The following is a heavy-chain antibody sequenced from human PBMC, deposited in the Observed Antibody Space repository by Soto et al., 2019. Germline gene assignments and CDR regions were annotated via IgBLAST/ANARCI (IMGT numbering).Heavy chain of an antibody. V-gene: IGHV1-8*02. CDR2: MNPINGAT. CDR1: GYDFTAYD. Sequence: ASVKVSCKASGYDFTAYDINWVRQASGQGLEWMGWMNPINGATGSARRFQGRVSMTRNTATGTAYLELTSLRSDDSAVYYCGRGPSPRAPAGGTPYYYAMDVWGQGTTVTVS. CDR3: GRGPSPRAPAGGTPYYYAMDV. J-gene: IGHJ6*02. D-gene: IGHD6-13*01.